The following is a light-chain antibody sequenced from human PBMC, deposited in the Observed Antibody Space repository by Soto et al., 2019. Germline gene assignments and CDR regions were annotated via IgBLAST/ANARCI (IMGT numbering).Light chain of an antibody. CDR2: DAS. CDR1: QSISSW. J-gene: IGKJ3*01. Sequence: DIKMTQSPPTLSATAGDRVTITCRASQSISSWLAWYQQKPGKAPKLLIYDASSFESGVPSRFSGSGSGTEFTLPIRSLKPEDFATLYCPQYNTYWTVGPRTQGDIK. V-gene: IGKV1-5*01. CDR3: PQYNTYWT.